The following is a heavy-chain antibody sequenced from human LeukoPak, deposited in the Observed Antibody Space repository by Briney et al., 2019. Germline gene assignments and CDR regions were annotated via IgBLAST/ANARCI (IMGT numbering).Heavy chain of an antibody. CDR1: GYTFSNYA. CDR2: ISGYNGNT. Sequence: ASVKVSCKASGYTFSNYAITWVRQAPGQGLEWMGWISGYNGNTNYAQQVQGRVTMTTDTSTSTAYMELRSLRSDDTAVYYCASFYYGSGSYYNAGGFDIWGQGTMDTVSS. CDR3: ASFYYGSGSYYNAGGFDI. V-gene: IGHV1-18*01. J-gene: IGHJ3*02. D-gene: IGHD3-10*01.